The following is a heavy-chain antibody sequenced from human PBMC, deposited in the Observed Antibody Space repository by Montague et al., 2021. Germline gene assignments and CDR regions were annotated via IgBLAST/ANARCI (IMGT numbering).Heavy chain of an antibody. CDR1: GDSINFYY. J-gene: IGHJ4*02. D-gene: IGHD2-8*01. Sequence: SETLSLTCTVSGDSINFYYWSWIRQPPGKGLEWIGYVYYTGTTNYNPSLKSRVTISVDTSRNQFFLNVNSVTAADTAVYYCARKGTNWDYWGRGTLVTVSS. CDR3: ARKGTNWDY. V-gene: IGHV4-59*01. CDR2: VYYTGTT.